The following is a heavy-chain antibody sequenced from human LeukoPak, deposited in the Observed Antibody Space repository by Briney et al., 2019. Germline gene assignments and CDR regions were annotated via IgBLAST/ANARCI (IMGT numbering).Heavy chain of an antibody. CDR1: GFTFSGYE. D-gene: IGHD2-21*01. CDR3: ARSRSIAVDGFDV. V-gene: IGHV3-48*03. CDR2: ISSSGYTI. J-gene: IGHJ3*01. Sequence: GGSLRLSCVASGFTFSGYEMNWVRQAPGKGLEWVSYISSSGYTIYYADSVKGRFTVSRDNAKNSLYLQMNSLRAEDMAVHFCARSRSIAVDGFDVWGQGTMDTVSS.